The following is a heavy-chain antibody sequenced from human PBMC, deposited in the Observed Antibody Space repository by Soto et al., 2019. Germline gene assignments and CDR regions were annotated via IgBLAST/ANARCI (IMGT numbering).Heavy chain of an antibody. Sequence: GGSLRLSCAASGFTFRSHGMHWVRQAPGKGLEWVAVIWYDGSNAKYADSVKGRYTIARDNSKNTLYLQMNSLRVEDTAVYYCARGELATTQILFDYWGQGTLVTVSS. CDR2: IWYDGSNA. J-gene: IGHJ4*02. D-gene: IGHD5-12*01. CDR3: ARGELATTQILFDY. CDR1: GFTFRSHG. V-gene: IGHV3-33*01.